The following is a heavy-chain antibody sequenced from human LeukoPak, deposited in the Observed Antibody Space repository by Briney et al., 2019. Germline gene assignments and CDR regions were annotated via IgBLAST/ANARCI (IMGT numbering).Heavy chain of an antibody. Sequence: SVKVSCKASGYTFTSYYMHWVRQAPGQGLEWMGGIIPIFGTANYAQKFQGRVTITADESTSTAYMELSSLRSEDTAVYYCARPTRYCSSTSCYSPFDYWGQGTLVTVSS. V-gene: IGHV1-69*13. CDR1: GYTFTSYY. J-gene: IGHJ4*02. D-gene: IGHD2-2*01. CDR2: IIPIFGTA. CDR3: ARPTRYCSSTSCYSPFDY.